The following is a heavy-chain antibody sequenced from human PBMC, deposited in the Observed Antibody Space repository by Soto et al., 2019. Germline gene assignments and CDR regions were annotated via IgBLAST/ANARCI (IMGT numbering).Heavy chain of an antibody. CDR2: FDPEDGET. J-gene: IGHJ6*02. V-gene: IGHV1-24*01. Sequence: ASVKVSCKVSGYTLTELSMHRVRQAPGKGLEWMGGFDPEDGETIYAQKFQGRVTMTEDTSTDTAYMELSSLRSEDTAVYYCATVIGWDRGVVVYGMDVWGQGTTVTVSS. CDR3: ATVIGWDRGVVVYGMDV. D-gene: IGHD3-10*01. CDR1: GYTLTELS.